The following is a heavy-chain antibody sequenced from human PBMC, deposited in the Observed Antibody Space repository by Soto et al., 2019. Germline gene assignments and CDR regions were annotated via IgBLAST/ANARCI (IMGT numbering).Heavy chain of an antibody. D-gene: IGHD3-3*02. CDR3: ARRLATASRVMDV. Sequence: SETLSLTCTVSGGSISSSSYYWGWIRQPPGKGLEWIGYIYYSGSTYYNPSLKSRVTMSVDTSKKQFSLMLSSVTAADTAVYYCARRLATASRVMDVWGQGTTVTVTA. CDR1: GGSISSSSYY. V-gene: IGHV4-31*03. J-gene: IGHJ6*01. CDR2: IYYSGST.